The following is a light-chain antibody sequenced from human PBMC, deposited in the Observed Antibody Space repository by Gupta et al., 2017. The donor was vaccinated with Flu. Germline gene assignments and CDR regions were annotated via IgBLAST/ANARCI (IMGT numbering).Light chain of an antibody. V-gene: IGKV3-11*01. CDR1: QSVSSQ. CDR2: DAS. J-gene: IGKJ4*01. Sequence: IVLTQSPATLSLSPGERATLSCRASQSVSSQLAWYQQKPGQAPRLLIYDASNRATGIPARFSGSGSGTDFTLTVSSLEPEDFAVYYCQQRRDWPLTFGGGTKVEIK. CDR3: QQRRDWPLT.